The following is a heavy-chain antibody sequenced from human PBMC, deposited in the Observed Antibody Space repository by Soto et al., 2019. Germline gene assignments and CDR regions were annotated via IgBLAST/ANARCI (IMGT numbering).Heavy chain of an antibody. V-gene: IGHV1-69*13. Sequence: ASVKVSCKASGGTFSSYAISWVRQAPGQGLEWMGGIIPIFGTANYAQKFQGRVTITADESTSTAYMELSSLRSEDTAVYYCARDHEIVVVPAAATPYYYGMDVWGQGTTVTVSS. CDR3: ARDHEIVVVPAAATPYYYGMDV. CDR2: IIPIFGTA. J-gene: IGHJ6*02. CDR1: GGTFSSYA. D-gene: IGHD2-2*01.